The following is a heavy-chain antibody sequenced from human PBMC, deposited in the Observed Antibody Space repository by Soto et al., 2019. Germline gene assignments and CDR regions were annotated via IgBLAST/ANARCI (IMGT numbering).Heavy chain of an antibody. CDR3: ARASTYYYDSSGSLLGY. CDR1: GLTFSSYA. Sequence: SVKVCCKASGLTFSSYAISWVRQAPGQGLEWMGGIIPIFGTANYAQKFQGRVTITADESTSTAYMELSSLRSEDTAVYYCARASTYYYDSSGSLLGYWGQGTLVTVSS. V-gene: IGHV1-69*13. D-gene: IGHD3-22*01. CDR2: IIPIFGTA. J-gene: IGHJ4*02.